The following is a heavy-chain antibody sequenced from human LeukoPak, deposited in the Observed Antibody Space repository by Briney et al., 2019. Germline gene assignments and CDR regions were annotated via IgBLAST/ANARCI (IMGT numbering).Heavy chain of an antibody. V-gene: IGHV1-2*02. CDR1: GYIFTGHY. J-gene: IGHJ6*03. CDR2: INPNSGGT. CDR3: ARDFMVRGVTNYYYYYMDV. D-gene: IGHD3-10*01. Sequence: ASVKVSCKASGYIFTGHYMHWVRQAPGQGLEWMGWINPNSGGTNYAQKFQGRVTMTRDTSISTAYMELSRLRSDDTAVYYCARDFMVRGVTNYYYYYMDVWGKGTTVTVSS.